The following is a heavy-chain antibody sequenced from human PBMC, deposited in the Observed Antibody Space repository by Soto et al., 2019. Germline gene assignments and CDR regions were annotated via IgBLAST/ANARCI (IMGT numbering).Heavy chain of an antibody. CDR1: RDTFTGYY. CDR2: INPNSGGT. D-gene: IGHD4-17*01. Sequence: GSVKVSCMASRDTFTGYYMHWGRQAPGQGLEGMGWINPNSGGTTYAQKFQGRVTMTRDTSISTAYMELSRLRSDDTAVYYCARGVPYGPDYWGQGTLVTV. V-gene: IGHV1-2*02. CDR3: ARGVPYGPDY. J-gene: IGHJ4*02.